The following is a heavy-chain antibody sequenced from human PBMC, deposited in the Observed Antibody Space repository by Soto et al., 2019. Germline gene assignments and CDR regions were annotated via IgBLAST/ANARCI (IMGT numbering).Heavy chain of an antibody. CDR3: ARHGREGVCYTIWAPCGMDV. CDR2: IYYSGST. Sequence: SETLSLTCTVSGGSISSSSYYWGWIRQPPGKGLEWIGSIYYSGSTYYNPSLKSRVTISVDTSKNQFSLKLSSVTAADTAVYYCARHGREGVCYTIWAPCGMDVWGQGTTVTVSS. CDR1: GGSISSSSYY. V-gene: IGHV4-39*01. D-gene: IGHD2-8*01. J-gene: IGHJ6*02.